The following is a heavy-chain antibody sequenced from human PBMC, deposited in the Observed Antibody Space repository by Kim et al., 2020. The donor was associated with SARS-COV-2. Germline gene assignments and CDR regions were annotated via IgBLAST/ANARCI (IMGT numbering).Heavy chain of an antibody. D-gene: IGHD5-18*01. CDR1: GGSVSSGSYY. J-gene: IGHJ4*02. CDR2: IYYSGST. CDR3: ARSGYSYGYIYFDY. V-gene: IGHV4-61*01. Sequence: SETLSLTCTVSGGSVSSGSYYWSWIRQPPGKGLEWIGYIYYSGSTNYNPSLKSRVTISVDTSKNQFSLKLSSVTAADTAVYYCARSGYSYGYIYFDYWGQGTLVTVSS.